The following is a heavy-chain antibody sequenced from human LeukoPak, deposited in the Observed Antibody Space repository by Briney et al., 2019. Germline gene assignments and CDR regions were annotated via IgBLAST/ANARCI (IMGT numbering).Heavy chain of an antibody. CDR3: ARGTYDSSGPTAAHFDY. J-gene: IGHJ4*02. Sequence: PSETLSLTCAVSGGSFSGYYWSWTRQPPGKGLEWIGEINHSGSTNYNPSLKNRVTISVDTSKNQFSLKLSSVTAADTAVYYCARGTYDSSGPTAAHFDYWGQGTLVTVSS. CDR1: GGSFSGYY. D-gene: IGHD3-22*01. V-gene: IGHV4-34*01. CDR2: INHSGST.